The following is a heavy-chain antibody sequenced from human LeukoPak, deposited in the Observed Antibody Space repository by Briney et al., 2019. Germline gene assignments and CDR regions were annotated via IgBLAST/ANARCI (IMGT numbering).Heavy chain of an antibody. Sequence: PGGSLRLSCAAPGFTVSSSHMSWVRQAPGKGLEWVSVIYGGGSTYYADSVKGRFTISRHSPKNTLYLQMNSLRTEATAVYYCVRLQLWNLDYWGQGSLVTVSS. CDR2: IYGGGST. J-gene: IGHJ4*02. CDR1: GFTVSSSH. V-gene: IGHV3-53*04. CDR3: VRLQLWNLDY. D-gene: IGHD3-10*01.